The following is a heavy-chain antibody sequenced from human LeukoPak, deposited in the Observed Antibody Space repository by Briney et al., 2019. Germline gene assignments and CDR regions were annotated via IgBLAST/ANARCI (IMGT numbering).Heavy chain of an antibody. J-gene: IGHJ6*02. D-gene: IGHD6-13*01. V-gene: IGHV3-7*01. CDR2: IKQDGSEK. CDR1: GFTFSSYW. CDR3: ARDTPYSSSWQSYYGMDV. Sequence: GGSLRLSCAASGFTFSSYWMSWVRQAPGKGLEWVANIKQDGSEKYYVDSVKGRFTISRDKAKNSLYLQMNSLRAEDTALYYCARDTPYSSSWQSYYGMDVWGQGTTVTVSS.